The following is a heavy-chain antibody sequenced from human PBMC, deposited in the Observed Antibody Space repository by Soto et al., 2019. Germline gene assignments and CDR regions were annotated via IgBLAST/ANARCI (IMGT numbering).Heavy chain of an antibody. J-gene: IGHJ4*02. D-gene: IGHD2-2*02. CDR3: AKADCSSASCYTIEY. CDR2: TSDTGST. Sequence: VGSLRLSCTSSVFTFSSYAMSCVRHAPGKWLEWVSTTSDTGSTSYAGSVEGRFTVSRDNSRNTLYLQMDSLRAEDTAVYSCAKADCSSASCYTIEYWGQGTLVTVSS. V-gene: IGHV3-23*01. CDR1: VFTFSSYA.